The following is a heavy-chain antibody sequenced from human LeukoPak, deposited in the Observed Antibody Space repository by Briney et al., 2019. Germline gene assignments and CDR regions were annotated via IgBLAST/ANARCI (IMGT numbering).Heavy chain of an antibody. V-gene: IGHV4-61*01. CDR1: GGSVSSGSYY. J-gene: IGHJ4*02. D-gene: IGHD6-25*01. Sequence: SETLSLTCTVTGGSVSSGSYYWSWIRQPPGKGLEWIGYIYYSGSTNYNPSLKSRVTISVDTSKNQFSLKLSSVTAADTAVYYCARGRGAYYFDYWGQGTLVTVSS. CDR3: ARGRGAYYFDY. CDR2: IYYSGST.